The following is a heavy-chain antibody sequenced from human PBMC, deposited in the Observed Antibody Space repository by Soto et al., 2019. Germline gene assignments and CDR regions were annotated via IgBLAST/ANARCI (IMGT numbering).Heavy chain of an antibody. CDR1: GFSLSSSAVG. CDR2: IYWDGDK. CDR3: AHRMGHSEFDY. V-gene: IGHV2-5*02. D-gene: IGHD1-26*01. Sequence: QITLKESGPTLVKPTQTLTLTCTFSGFSLSSSAVGVGWIRQSPGKALEWLAMIYWDGDKRYSPSLKTRLTIAKDTSEQQVVLTRTNIDPVDTGTYCCAHRMGHSEFDYWGQGTLVTVSS. J-gene: IGHJ4*02.